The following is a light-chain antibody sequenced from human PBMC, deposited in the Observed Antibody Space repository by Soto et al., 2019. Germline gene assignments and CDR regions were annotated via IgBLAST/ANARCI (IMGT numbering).Light chain of an antibody. V-gene: IGKV3-20*01. J-gene: IGKJ1*01. CDR1: QSVSSRY. CDR3: QQYGSSHWT. Sequence: IALAQAPGTLSLSPGERATLSCTASQSVSSRYVGWHQKTPGPAPRLLYYGASSRATGLPDRFSGSGSGKDFTLTISRLEHEDFAVYYCQQYGSSHWTFGQGTKVDI. CDR2: GAS.